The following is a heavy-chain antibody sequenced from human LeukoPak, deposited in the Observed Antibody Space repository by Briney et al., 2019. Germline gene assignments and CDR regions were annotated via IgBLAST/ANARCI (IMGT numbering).Heavy chain of an antibody. D-gene: IGHD3-10*01. J-gene: IGHJ5*02. CDR2: IYYSGST. CDR3: ARLRFYGSGSPFDP. CDR1: GGSISSSSSY. Sequence: SETLSLTCTVSGGSISSSSSYWGWIRQPPGKGLEWIGSIYYSGSTYYNPSLKSRVTISVDTSKNQFSLKLSSVTAADTAVYYCARLRFYGSGSPFDPWGQGTLVTVSS. V-gene: IGHV4-39*01.